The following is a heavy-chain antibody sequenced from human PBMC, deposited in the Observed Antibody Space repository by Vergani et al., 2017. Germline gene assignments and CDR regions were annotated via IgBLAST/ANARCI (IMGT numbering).Heavy chain of an antibody. J-gene: IGHJ4*02. CDR2: IVVGSGNT. V-gene: IGHV1-58*02. Sequence: QMQLVQSGPEVKKPGTSVKVSCKASGFTFTSSAMQWVRQARGQRLEWIGWIVVGSGNTNYAQKLQGRVTMTTDTSTSTAYMELRSLRSDDTAVYYCARDLGFGELLYYWGQGTLVTVSS. D-gene: IGHD3-10*01. CDR1: GFTFTSSA. CDR3: ARDLGFGELLYY.